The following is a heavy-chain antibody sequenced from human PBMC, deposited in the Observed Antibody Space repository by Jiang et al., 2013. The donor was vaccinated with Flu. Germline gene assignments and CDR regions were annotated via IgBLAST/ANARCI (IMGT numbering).Heavy chain of an antibody. CDR1: FSSYA. Sequence: FSSYAISWVRQAPGQELEWMGGIIPIFGTANYAQKFQGRVTITADKSTSTAYMELSSLRSEDTAVYYCARDGTGYCSGGSCLPFDYWGQGTLVTVSS. D-gene: IGHD2-15*01. CDR3: ARDGTGYCSGGSCLPFDY. CDR2: IIPIFGTA. J-gene: IGHJ4*02. V-gene: IGHV1-69*06.